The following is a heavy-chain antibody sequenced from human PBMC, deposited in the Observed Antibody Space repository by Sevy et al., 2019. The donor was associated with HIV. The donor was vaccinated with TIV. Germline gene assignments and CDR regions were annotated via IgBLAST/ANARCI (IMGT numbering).Heavy chain of an antibody. V-gene: IGHV3-30*18. CDR2: ISYDGSNK. D-gene: IGHD3-9*01. CDR3: AKDFTGFYGMDV. CDR1: GLTLSSCG. Sequence: GWSLRLSCAASGLTLSSCGMHWARQAPGKGLEWVAVISYDGSNKYYAESVKGRFTISRDTSKNTLYLQMNSLRAEDTAVYYCAKDFTGFYGMDVWGQGTTVTVSS. J-gene: IGHJ6*02.